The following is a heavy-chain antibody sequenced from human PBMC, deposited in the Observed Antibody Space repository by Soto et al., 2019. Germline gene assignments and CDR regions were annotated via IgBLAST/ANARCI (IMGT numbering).Heavy chain of an antibody. CDR2: IFNSGTI. J-gene: IGHJ6*02. CDR3: GRDLLATASARWYFYYGLDV. CDR1: GASVNSYY. V-gene: IGHV4-59*02. Sequence: LSLTCSVFGASVNSYYWSWIRQSPGRGLEWMGHIFNSGTIHYNPSLKSRVTMSVDSSKNQVSLKMNSVTAADTAIYYCGRDLLATASARWYFYYGLDVWGQGTAVTVSS. D-gene: IGHD3-3*02.